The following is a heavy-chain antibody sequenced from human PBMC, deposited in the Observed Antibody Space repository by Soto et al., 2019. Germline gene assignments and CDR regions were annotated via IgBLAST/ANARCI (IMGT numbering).Heavy chain of an antibody. V-gene: IGHV3-23*01. CDR3: AKPEFQLRTMSYYYNGMDV. D-gene: IGHD1-26*01. Sequence: EVQLLESGGGLVQPGGSLRLSCAASGFTFSSYAMSWVRQAPGKGLEWVSAMSGSGGSTYYADSVKGRFTISRDNSKNPLYLQMNSVRAEDTAVYYCAKPEFQLRTMSYYYNGMDVLGPGTTGTGSS. CDR1: GFTFSSYA. J-gene: IGHJ6*02. CDR2: MSGSGGST.